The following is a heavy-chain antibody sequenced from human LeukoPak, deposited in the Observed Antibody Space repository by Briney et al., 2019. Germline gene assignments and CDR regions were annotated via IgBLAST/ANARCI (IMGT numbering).Heavy chain of an antibody. V-gene: IGHV5-51*01. CDR1: GYKFNAYC. Sequence: GESLKISCKGSGYKFNAYCIAWVRQMPGKGLECMGIIYPDDSDTRYSPSFQGQVTISADKSVSIAYLQWSSLKASDTAMYYCARPNITSYYDSRGYDAFDVWGQGTMVIVSS. J-gene: IGHJ3*01. CDR3: ARPNITSYYDSRGYDAFDV. CDR2: IYPDDSDT. D-gene: IGHD3-22*01.